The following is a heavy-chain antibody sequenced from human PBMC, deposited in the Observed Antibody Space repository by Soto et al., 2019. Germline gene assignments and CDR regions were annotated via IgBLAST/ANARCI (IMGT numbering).Heavy chain of an antibody. CDR1: GFTFSNAW. CDR2: IKSKTDGGTT. CDR3: LLGYYYYGMDV. Sequence: EVQLVESGGGLVKPGGSLRLSCAASGFTFSNAWMSWVRQAPGKGLEWVGRIKSKTDGGTTDYAAPVKGRFTISRDDSKNTLYLQMNCLKTEDTAVYYCLLGYYYYGMDVWGQGTTVTVSS. J-gene: IGHJ6*02. D-gene: IGHD3-16*01. V-gene: IGHV3-15*01.